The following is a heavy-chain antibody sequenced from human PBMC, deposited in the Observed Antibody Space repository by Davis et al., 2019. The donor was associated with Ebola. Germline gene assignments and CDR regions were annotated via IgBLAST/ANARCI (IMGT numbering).Heavy chain of an antibody. Sequence: GGSLRLSCAASGFTFKEYAMHWVRQAPGKDPEWVSGVTWNSGTIGYADSVKGRFTISRDNAKSSLYLEMYSLRAEDTALYYCTQGGGYTSSWIGAWGQGTLVTVSS. CDR2: VTWNSGTI. CDR3: TQGGGYTSSWIGA. CDR1: GFTFKEYA. D-gene: IGHD6-13*01. J-gene: IGHJ5*02. V-gene: IGHV3-9*01.